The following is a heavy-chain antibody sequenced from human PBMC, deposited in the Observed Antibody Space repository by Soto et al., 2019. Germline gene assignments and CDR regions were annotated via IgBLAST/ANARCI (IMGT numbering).Heavy chain of an antibody. J-gene: IGHJ4*02. D-gene: IGHD3-10*01. Sequence: QVQLVESGGGVVQPGRSPRLSCAASGFTFSNYGMHWVRQAPGKGLEWVAVISYHGSDKYYADAVKGRFTISSDKSKNTLYMQMDSLRAEDRAVYYCAKDHLTSSGTTVCYWGQGTLVTVSS. CDR2: ISYHGSDK. CDR1: GFTFSNYG. V-gene: IGHV3-30*18. CDR3: AKDHLTSSGTTVCY.